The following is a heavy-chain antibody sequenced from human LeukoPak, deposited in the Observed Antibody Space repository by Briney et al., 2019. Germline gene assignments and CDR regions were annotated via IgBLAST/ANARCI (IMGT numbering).Heavy chain of an antibody. Sequence: GGSLRLSCAASGFTFSSYAMHWVRQAPGKGLEWVAVISYDGSNKYYADSVKGRFTISRDNSKNTLCPQMNSLRAEDTAVYYCAKQLGYCSDGSCYFPYWGQGTLVTVSS. J-gene: IGHJ4*02. CDR3: AKQLGYCSDGSCYFPY. CDR2: ISYDGSNK. D-gene: IGHD2-15*01. CDR1: GFTFSSYA. V-gene: IGHV3-30-3*02.